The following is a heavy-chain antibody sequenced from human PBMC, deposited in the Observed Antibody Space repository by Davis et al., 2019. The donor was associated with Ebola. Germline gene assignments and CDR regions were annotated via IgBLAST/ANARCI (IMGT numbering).Heavy chain of an antibody. CDR1: GDSISHYY. D-gene: IGHD6-13*01. J-gene: IGHJ4*02. CDR2: IYYSGST. V-gene: IGHV4-59*01. Sequence: PSETLSLTCTFSGDSISHYYWSWIRQPPGKGLEWIGYIYYSGSTNYNPSLKSRVTISVDTSKNQFSLKLSSVTAADTAVYYCARGDGIAAAGYYFDYWGQGTLVTVSS. CDR3: ARGDGIAAAGYYFDY.